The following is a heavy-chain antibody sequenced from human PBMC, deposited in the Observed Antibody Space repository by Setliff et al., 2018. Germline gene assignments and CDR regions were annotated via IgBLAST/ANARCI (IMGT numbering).Heavy chain of an antibody. CDR2: IYVNGGST. J-gene: IGHJ5*02. D-gene: IGHD2-2*01. V-gene: IGHV4-61*02. CDR3: ARAGYELGQYNWFDP. CDR1: GDSISSGIYH. Sequence: PSETLSLTCSVSGDSISSGIYHWSWIRQPAGKGLEWIGRIYVNGGSTTYSPSLKSRVTISVDTSKNQFSLNLSSVTAADTAVYYCARAGYELGQYNWFDPWAREPWSPSPQ.